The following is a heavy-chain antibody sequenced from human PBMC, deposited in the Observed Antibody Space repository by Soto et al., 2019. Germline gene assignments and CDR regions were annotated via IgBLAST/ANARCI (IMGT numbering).Heavy chain of an antibody. D-gene: IGHD1-7*01. J-gene: IGHJ4*02. CDR2: ISGSGGST. Sequence: GGSLRLSCAASGFTFSSYAMSWVRQAPGKGLEWVSAISGSGGSTYYADSVKGRFTISRDNSKNTLYLQMNSLRAEDTAVYYCAKSTYNWNYLGYYFDYWGQGTLVTVSS. V-gene: IGHV3-23*01. CDR3: AKSTYNWNYLGYYFDY. CDR1: GFTFSSYA.